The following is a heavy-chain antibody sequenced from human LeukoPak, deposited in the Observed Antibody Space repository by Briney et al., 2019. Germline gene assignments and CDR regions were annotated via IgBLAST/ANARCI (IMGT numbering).Heavy chain of an antibody. J-gene: IGHJ4*02. D-gene: IGHD5-12*01. Sequence: PSETLSLTCAVYGGSFSGYYWSWIRQPPGKGLEWIGEINHSGSTNYNPSLKSRVTISVDTSKNQFSLKLSSVTAADTAVYYCARGAWLRFHDYWGQGTLVTVSS. V-gene: IGHV4-34*01. CDR2: INHSGST. CDR3: ARGAWLRFHDY. CDR1: GGSFSGYY.